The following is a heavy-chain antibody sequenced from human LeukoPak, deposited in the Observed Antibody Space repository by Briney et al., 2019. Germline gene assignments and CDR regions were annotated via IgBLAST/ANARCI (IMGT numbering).Heavy chain of an antibody. CDR1: GFTFSSYA. V-gene: IGHV3-23*01. Sequence: GGSLRLSCAASGFTFSSYAMSWVRQAPGKGLEWVYAISGSGGSTYYADSVKGRFTISRDNSKNTLYLQMNSLRAEDTAVYSCAKGPTKAYLTRTSCYIVDWFYPWGQGTLVSVSS. D-gene: IGHD2-2*02. CDR3: AKGPTKAYLTRTSCYIVDWFYP. J-gene: IGHJ5*02. CDR2: ISGSGGST.